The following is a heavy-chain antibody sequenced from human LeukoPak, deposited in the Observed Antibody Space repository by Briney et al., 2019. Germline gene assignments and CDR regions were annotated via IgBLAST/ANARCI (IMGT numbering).Heavy chain of an antibody. V-gene: IGHV3-30*02. D-gene: IGHD2-2*01. CDR2: IWYDGSNK. CDR1: GFTFSSYG. Sequence: QTGGSLRLSCAASGFTFSSYGMHWVRQAPGKGLEWVAVIWYDGSNKYYADSVKGRFTISRDNSKNTLYLQMNSLRAEDTAVYYCAKDQDEYQLLSPYYFDYWGQGTLVTVSS. J-gene: IGHJ4*02. CDR3: AKDQDEYQLLSPYYFDY.